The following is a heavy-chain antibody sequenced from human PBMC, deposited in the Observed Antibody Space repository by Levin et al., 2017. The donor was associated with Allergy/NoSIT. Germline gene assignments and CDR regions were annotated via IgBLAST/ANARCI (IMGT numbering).Heavy chain of an antibody. Sequence: SETLSLTCAVYGETFSGYYWSWIRQPPGKGLEWIGAINHSGSTNYNPSPKRRVTLSVDTSKNQFSLKVHSVTAADTAVYCCARGSGAHQRFDYWGQETLVTVSS. CDR2: INHSGST. V-gene: IGHV4-34*01. J-gene: IGHJ4*02. CDR3: ARGSGAHQRFDY. D-gene: IGHD4/OR15-4a*01. CDR1: GETFSGYY.